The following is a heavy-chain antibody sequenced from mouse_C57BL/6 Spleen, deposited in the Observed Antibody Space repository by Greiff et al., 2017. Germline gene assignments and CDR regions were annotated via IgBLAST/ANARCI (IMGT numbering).Heavy chain of an antibody. D-gene: IGHD2-5*01. CDR1: GFSLSTSGMG. J-gene: IGHJ4*01. CDR2: IYWDDDK. V-gene: IGHV8-12*01. Sequence: QVTLKESGPGILQSSQTLSLTCSFSGFSLSTSGMGVSWIRQPSGKGLEWLAHIYWDDDKRYNPSLKSRLTISKDTSRNQVFLKITSVDTADTATYYCARSYSNYVGYAMDYWGQGTSVTVSS. CDR3: ARSYSNYVGYAMDY.